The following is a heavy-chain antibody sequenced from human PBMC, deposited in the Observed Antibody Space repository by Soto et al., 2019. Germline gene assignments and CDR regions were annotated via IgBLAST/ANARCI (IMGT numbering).Heavy chain of an antibody. CDR2: MLHSGSA. V-gene: IGHV4-4*02. J-gene: IGHJ4*02. D-gene: IGHD3-22*01. Sequence: QVQLQESGPGLVKPSGTLSLTCAVSGGSISSSNWWTWVRQPPGKGLEWIGEMLHSGSANYNPSLKSRVTISVDKSKNQFSLRLSSVTAADTAVYYCARGFGYYQYFDYWGQGTLVTASS. CDR3: ARGFGYYQYFDY. CDR1: GGSISSSNW.